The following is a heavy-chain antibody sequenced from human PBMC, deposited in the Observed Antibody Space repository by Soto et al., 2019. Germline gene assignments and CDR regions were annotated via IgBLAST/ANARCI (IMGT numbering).Heavy chain of an antibody. V-gene: IGHV3-7*01. CDR1: GFTFSRYW. CDR3: AKIGYNDWDFDY. J-gene: IGHJ4*02. Sequence: EVQLMESGGGLVQPGGSLRLSCAASGFTFSRYWMAWAARPPGKGLEWVANINQDVSQKLYVDSVRGRFTISRDNAKNSVYLQMNNLRADDTAVYYCAKIGYNDWDFDYWGQGTLVTVSS. CDR2: INQDVSQK. D-gene: IGHD3-22*01.